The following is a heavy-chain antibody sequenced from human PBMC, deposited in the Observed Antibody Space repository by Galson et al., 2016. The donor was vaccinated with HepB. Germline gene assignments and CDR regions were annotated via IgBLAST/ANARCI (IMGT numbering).Heavy chain of an antibody. CDR3: ARDGNEGAAAGPSGVGYYGMDV. D-gene: IGHD6-13*01. CDR1: GYTFTTYA. CDR2: INTGSGYT. Sequence: SVKVSCKASGYTFTTYAIHWVRQAPGQRLEWMGWINTGSGYTKYSQAFQDRVTISRDTSADIVFMDVGSLTSEDTAVYYCARDGNEGAAAGPSGVGYYGMDVWGQGTTVTVSS. J-gene: IGHJ6*02. V-gene: IGHV1-3*04.